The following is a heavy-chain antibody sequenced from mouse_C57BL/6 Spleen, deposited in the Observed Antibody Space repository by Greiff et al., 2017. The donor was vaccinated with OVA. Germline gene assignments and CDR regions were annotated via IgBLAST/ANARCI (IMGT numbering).Heavy chain of an antibody. V-gene: IGHV5-17*01. CDR1: GFTFSDYG. D-gene: IGHD4-1*01. Sequence: EVMLVESGGGLVKPGGSLKLSCAASGFTFSDYGMHWVRQAPEKGLEWVAYISSGSSTIYYADTVKGRFTIARDNAKNTLFLQMTSLRSEDTAMYYCARENWVFYAMDDWGQGTSVTVSS. CDR3: ARENWVFYAMDD. CDR2: ISSGSSTI. J-gene: IGHJ4*01.